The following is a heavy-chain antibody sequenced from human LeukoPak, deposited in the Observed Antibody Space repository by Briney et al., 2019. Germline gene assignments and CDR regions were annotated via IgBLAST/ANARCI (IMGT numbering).Heavy chain of an antibody. V-gene: IGHV3-7*01. CDR2: IKQDGSEK. CDR3: ARDPHVLRYFDWLSGAFDI. Sequence: PGGSLRLSCAASGFTFSSYWMSWVRQAPGKGLEWVANIKQDGSEKYYVDSVKGRFTISRDNAKNSLYLQMNSLRAEDTAVYYCARDPHVLRYFDWLSGAFDIWGQGTMVTVSS. J-gene: IGHJ3*02. CDR1: GFTFSSYW. D-gene: IGHD3-9*01.